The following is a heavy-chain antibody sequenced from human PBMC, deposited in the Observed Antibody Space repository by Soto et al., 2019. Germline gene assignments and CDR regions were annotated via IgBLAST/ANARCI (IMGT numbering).Heavy chain of an antibody. CDR2: ISPYNGNT. J-gene: IGHJ4*02. CDR1: DKTFLSYG. V-gene: IGHV1-18*01. D-gene: IGHD5-18*01. Sequence: QVQLVQSGAEVKKPGASVKVSCKASDKTFLSYGISWVRQGPGQGLEWMGWISPYNGNTNYAQKLKGRVTMTTDTSTSTAYMELRSLRSDDTAVYYCATQIDTVMVFRDWGQGTLVTVSS. CDR3: ATQIDTVMVFRD.